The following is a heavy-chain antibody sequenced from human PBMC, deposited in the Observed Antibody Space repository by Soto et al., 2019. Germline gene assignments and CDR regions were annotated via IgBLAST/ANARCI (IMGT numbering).Heavy chain of an antibody. CDR3: ARDPLWGTAMVLWYCDL. Sequence: QVQLVESGGGVVQPGRSLRLSCAASGFTFSSYAMHWVRQAPGKGLEWVAVISYDGSNKYYADSVKGRFTISRDNSKNTLYLQMNSLRAEDTAVYDCARDPLWGTAMVLWYCDLWGRGTLVTVSS. J-gene: IGHJ2*01. CDR2: ISYDGSNK. CDR1: GFTFSSYA. V-gene: IGHV3-30-3*01. D-gene: IGHD5-18*01.